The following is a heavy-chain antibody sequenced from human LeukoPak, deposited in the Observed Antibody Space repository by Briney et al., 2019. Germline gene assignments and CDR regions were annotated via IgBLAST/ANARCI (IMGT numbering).Heavy chain of an antibody. J-gene: IGHJ6*02. CDR1: GGSISGHY. CDR2: IHYSGKA. D-gene: IGHD3-16*01. Sequence: SETLSLTCTVSGGSISGHYWTWVRQPPGEGLEWIGQIHYSGKADYNPSLRSRITISVDTSKNQMSLKVTSVTAADTAVYYCARFGVDYDMDVWGQGTTVTVS. V-gene: IGHV4-59*11. CDR3: ARFGVDYDMDV.